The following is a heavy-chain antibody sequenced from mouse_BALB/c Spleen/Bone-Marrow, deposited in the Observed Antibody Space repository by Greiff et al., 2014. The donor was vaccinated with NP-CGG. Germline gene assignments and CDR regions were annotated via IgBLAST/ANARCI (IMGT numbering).Heavy chain of an antibody. J-gene: IGHJ4*01. CDR1: GYAFSSYW. CDR3: ARGVPTDY. V-gene: IGHV1-80*01. CDR2: IYPGDGDT. Sequence: QVQLQQSGAELVRPGSSVKISCKASGYAFSSYWMNWVKQRPGQGLEWIGQIYPGDGDTNYNGKFKGKATLTADKSSSTAYMQLSSLTSEDSAVYFCARGVPTDYWGQANSVTVSS.